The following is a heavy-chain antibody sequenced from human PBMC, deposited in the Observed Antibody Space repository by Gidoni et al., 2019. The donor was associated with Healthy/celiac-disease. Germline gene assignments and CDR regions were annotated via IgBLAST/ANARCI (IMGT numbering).Heavy chain of an antibody. D-gene: IGHD3-22*01. CDR2: ISSSSSYI. Sequence: EVQLVESGGGLVKPGGSLRLSCAASGFTFSSSSMNWVRQAPGKGLEWVSSISSSSSYIYYADSVKGRFTISRDNAKNSLYLQMNSLRAEDTAVYYCARGVYDSSGYYHDPRGYFDYWGQGTLVTVSS. CDR3: ARGVYDSSGYYHDPRGYFDY. V-gene: IGHV3-21*01. J-gene: IGHJ4*02. CDR1: GFTFSSSS.